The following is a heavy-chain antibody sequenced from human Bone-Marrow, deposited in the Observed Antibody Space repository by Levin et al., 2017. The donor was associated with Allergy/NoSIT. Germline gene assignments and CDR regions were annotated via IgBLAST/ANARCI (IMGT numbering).Heavy chain of an antibody. CDR2: INHSGST. Sequence: PSETLSLTCAVYGGSFSGYYWSWIRQPPGKGLEWIGEINHSGSTNYNPSLKSRVTISVDTSKNQFSLKLSSVTAADTAVYYCALNVAARPVDYWGQGTLVTVSS. J-gene: IGHJ4*02. V-gene: IGHV4-34*01. D-gene: IGHD6-6*01. CDR3: ALNVAARPVDY. CDR1: GGSFSGYY.